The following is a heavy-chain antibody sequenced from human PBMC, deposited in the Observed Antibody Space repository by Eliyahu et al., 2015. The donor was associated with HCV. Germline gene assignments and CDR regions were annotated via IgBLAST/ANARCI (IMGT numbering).Heavy chain of an antibody. CDR3: ARSPKIDIVVVPAEFDAFDI. D-gene: IGHD2-2*01. V-gene: IGHV1-69*01. J-gene: IGHJ3*02. CDR2: IIPIFGTA. Sequence: GIIPIFGTANYAQKFQGRVTITADESTSTAYMELSSLRSEDTAVYYCARSPKIDIVVVPAEFDAFDIWGQGTMVTVSS.